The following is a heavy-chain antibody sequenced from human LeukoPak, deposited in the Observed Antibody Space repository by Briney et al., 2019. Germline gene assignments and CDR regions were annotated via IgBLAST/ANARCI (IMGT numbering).Heavy chain of an antibody. D-gene: IGHD7-27*01. Sequence: SGTLSLTCAVSGGSISSSNWWSWVRQPPGKGLEWIGEIYHSGSTNYNASLKSRVTISVDKSKNQFSLKLSSVTAADTAVYYCATPLSGDRGYYYGMDVWGQGTTVTVSS. J-gene: IGHJ6*02. CDR2: IYHSGST. CDR3: ATPLSGDRGYYYGMDV. CDR1: GGSISSSNW. V-gene: IGHV4-4*02.